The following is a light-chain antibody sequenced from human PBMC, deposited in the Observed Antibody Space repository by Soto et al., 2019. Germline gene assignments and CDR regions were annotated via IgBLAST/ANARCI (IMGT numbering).Light chain of an antibody. Sequence: DIQMTQSPSSLSASVGDRVTITCQASQDISNYLNWYQQKPGKAPKLLICDASNLETGVPSRFSGSGSGTDFTFTISSLQPEDIATYYCQQYDNLSTFGQGTKLEIK. CDR3: QQYDNLST. J-gene: IGKJ2*01. V-gene: IGKV1-33*01. CDR1: QDISNY. CDR2: DAS.